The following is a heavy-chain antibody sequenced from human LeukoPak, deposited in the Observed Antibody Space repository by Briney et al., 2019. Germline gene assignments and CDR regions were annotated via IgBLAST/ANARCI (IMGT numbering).Heavy chain of an antibody. CDR1: VFTFSSYA. V-gene: IGHV4-34*01. J-gene: IGHJ1*01. Sequence: PGGSLRLSCAASVFTFSSYAMSWIRQPPGEGLEWVGELNERGIFNYNPSLKSRVIISVDTSKNQFSLKLNSVTAADTAIYYCARGGYSDYDFGESWGFEYFQHWGQGTLVTVSS. CDR2: LNERGIF. CDR3: ARGGYSDYDFGESWGFEYFQH. D-gene: IGHD5-12*01.